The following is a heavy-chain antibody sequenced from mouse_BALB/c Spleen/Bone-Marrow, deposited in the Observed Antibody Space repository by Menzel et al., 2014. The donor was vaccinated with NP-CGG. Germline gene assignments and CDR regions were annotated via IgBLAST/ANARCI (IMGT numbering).Heavy chain of an antibody. D-gene: IGHD2-1*01. CDR1: GYSFTSYW. CDR3: TRKVYYGNPLDY. J-gene: IGHJ2*01. V-gene: IGHV1-5*01. CDR2: IYPGNSDT. Sequence: EVQLQQSGTVLARPGASVKMSCKASGYSFTSYWMHWVKQRPGQGLAWIGAIYPGNSDTSYNQKFKGKAKLTAVTSATTAYMELSSLTNEDSAVYFCTRKVYYGNPLDYWGQGTTLTVSS.